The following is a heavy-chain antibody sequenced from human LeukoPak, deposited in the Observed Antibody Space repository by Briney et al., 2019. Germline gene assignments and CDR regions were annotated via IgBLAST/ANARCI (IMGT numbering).Heavy chain of an antibody. V-gene: IGHV4-31*11. D-gene: IGHD6-6*01. J-gene: IGHJ5*02. CDR1: GGSISSGGYY. Sequence: SETLSLTCAVSGGSISSGGYYWSWIRQHPGKGLEWIGYIYYSGSTYYNPSLKSRVTISVDTSKNQFSLKLSSVTAADTAVYYCARSDQRSSSSGFDPWGQGTLVTVSS. CDR2: IYYSGST. CDR3: ARSDQRSSSSGFDP.